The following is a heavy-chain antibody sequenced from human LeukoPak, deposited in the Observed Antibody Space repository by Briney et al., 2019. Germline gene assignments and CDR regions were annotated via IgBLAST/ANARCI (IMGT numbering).Heavy chain of an antibody. V-gene: IGHV4-34*01. D-gene: IGHD3-10*02. Sequence: SETLSLTCAVYGGSFSGYYWSWIRQPPGKGLEWIGEINHSGSTNYNPSLKSRVTISVDTSKNQFSLKLTSVTAADTGVYYCASLGQMLTSGHYYFDYWGQGTLVTVSS. CDR3: ASLGQMLTSGHYYFDY. CDR2: INHSGST. J-gene: IGHJ4*02. CDR1: GGSFSGYY.